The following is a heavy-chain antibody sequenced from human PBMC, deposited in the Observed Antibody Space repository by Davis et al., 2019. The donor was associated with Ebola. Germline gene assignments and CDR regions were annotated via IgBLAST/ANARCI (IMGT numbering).Heavy chain of an antibody. CDR1: GFTFSDYY. CDR3: ARDVVWDQLFSDAFDI. CDR2: ISSSSSYT. D-gene: IGHD2-2*01. V-gene: IGHV3-11*05. Sequence: GGSLRLSCAASGFTFSDYYMSWIRQAPGKGLEWVSYISSSSSYTNYADSVKGRFTISRDNAKNSLYLQMNSLRAEDTAVYYCARDVVWDQLFSDAFDIWGQGTMVTVSS. J-gene: IGHJ3*02.